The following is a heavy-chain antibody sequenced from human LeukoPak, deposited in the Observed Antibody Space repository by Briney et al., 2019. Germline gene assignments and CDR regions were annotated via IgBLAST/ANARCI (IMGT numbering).Heavy chain of an antibody. D-gene: IGHD3-22*01. CDR3: ASEPTYYYDSSGSDDAFDI. Sequence: GGSVSLFCAASRFTFSTYDMVWVRQVPGKGLEWVSTISGSGDSTLYADPVKGRFPISRDNSKNTLSLQLNSLRAQDTAVFYCASEPTYYYDSSGSDDAFDICRQGTMVTASS. CDR2: ISGSGDST. CDR1: RFTFSTYD. J-gene: IGHJ3*02. V-gene: IGHV3-23*01.